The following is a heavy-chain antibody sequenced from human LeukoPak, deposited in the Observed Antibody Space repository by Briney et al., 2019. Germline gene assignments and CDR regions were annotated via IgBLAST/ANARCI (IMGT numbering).Heavy chain of an antibody. Sequence: SETLSLTCTVSGGSISSSSYYWGWIRQPPGKGLEWIGSIYYSGSTYYNPSLKSRVTISVDTSKNQFSLKLSSVTAADTAVYYCARMPRWGSGTPSWGQGTLVTVSS. CDR3: ARMPRWGSGTPS. CDR1: GGSISSSSYY. J-gene: IGHJ4*02. D-gene: IGHD3-10*01. CDR2: IYYSGST. V-gene: IGHV4-39*07.